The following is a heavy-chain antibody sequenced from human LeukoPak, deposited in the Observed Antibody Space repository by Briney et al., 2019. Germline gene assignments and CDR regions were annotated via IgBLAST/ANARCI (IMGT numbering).Heavy chain of an antibody. D-gene: IGHD2-15*01. Sequence: GGSLRLSCTTSGFTFRDYGMSWFRQAPGRGLEWVSFIRSKTYSGATDYAASVRGRFVISRDDSESIAYLQMNSLKTEDTGVYYCTRNPYPFCSGVHCPSDSWGQGTLVTVSP. CDR1: GFTFRDYG. J-gene: IGHJ4*02. V-gene: IGHV3-49*03. CDR3: TRNPYPFCSGVHCPSDS. CDR2: IRSKTYSGAT.